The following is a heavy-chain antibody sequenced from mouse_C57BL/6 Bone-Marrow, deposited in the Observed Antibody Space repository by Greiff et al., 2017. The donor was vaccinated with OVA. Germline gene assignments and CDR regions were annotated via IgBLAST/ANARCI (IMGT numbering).Heavy chain of an antibody. Sequence: EVHLVESGPGLVKPSQSLSLTCSVTGYSITSGYYWNWIRQFPGNKLEWMGYISYDGSNNYNPSLKNRISITRDTSKNQFFLKLNSVTTEDTATYYCASGGYHYWGQGTLVTVSA. CDR1: GYSITSGYY. CDR3: ASGGYHY. J-gene: IGHJ3*01. D-gene: IGHD3-1*01. CDR2: ISYDGSN. V-gene: IGHV3-6*01.